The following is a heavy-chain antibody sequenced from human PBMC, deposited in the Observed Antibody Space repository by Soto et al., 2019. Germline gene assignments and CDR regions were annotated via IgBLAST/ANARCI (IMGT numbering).Heavy chain of an antibody. CDR2: IYPGDSDT. D-gene: IGHD1-26*01. V-gene: IGHV5-51*01. Sequence: GESLKISCKGSGYSFSTYWIAWVRQMPGRGLEWMGIIYPGDSDTRYSPSFQGQVTISADKSISTVYLQWSSLKASDTAIYYCARRGYSAYSSDIWGQGTMVTVSS. CDR1: GYSFSTYW. CDR3: ARRGYSAYSSDI. J-gene: IGHJ3*02.